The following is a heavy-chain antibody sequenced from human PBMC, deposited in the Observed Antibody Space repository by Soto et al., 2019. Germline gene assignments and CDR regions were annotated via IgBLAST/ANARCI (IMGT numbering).Heavy chain of an antibody. CDR3: ARDHKGGYYYYGMDV. CDR2: LSGSGGGT. Sequence: GSLRLSCVASGFNFESYAINLLGHSPWKGREWVSGLSGSGGGTFYADSVRGRFTISRDNAKNSLYLQMNSLRAEDTAVYYCARDHKGGYYYYGMDVWGQGTTVTVSS. J-gene: IGHJ6*02. V-gene: IGHV3-23*01. CDR1: GFNFESYA.